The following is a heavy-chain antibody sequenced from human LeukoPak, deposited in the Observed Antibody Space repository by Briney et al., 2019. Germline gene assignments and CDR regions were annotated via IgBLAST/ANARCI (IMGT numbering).Heavy chain of an antibody. Sequence: GGSLRLSCAASGFTLSDAWMSWVRQAPGKGLEWLGRIKRKTDGGAPDYAAPVTGRFTISRDDSKNMLYLQMNSLKTEDTAVHYCASDGFPPNWFDSWGQGTLVTVSS. CDR2: IKRKTDGGAP. D-gene: IGHD5-24*01. CDR1: GFTLSDAW. CDR3: ASDGFPPNWFDS. J-gene: IGHJ5*01. V-gene: IGHV3-15*01.